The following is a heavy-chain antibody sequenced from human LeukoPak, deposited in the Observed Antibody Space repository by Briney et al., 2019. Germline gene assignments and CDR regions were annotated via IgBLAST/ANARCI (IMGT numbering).Heavy chain of an antibody. CDR3: ARDRPNYYGSDGHYYRQNGDY. V-gene: IGHV3-23*01. CDR1: GFTFSIYA. CDR2: ISSRGELT. Sequence: PGVSLRLSCAASGFTFSIYAMSWVRQAPGKGLEWVSSISSRGELTFYADSVKGRFTISRDNSESTLYLQMNILRAEDTAIYYCARDRPNYYGSDGHYYRQNGDYWGQGTLVTASS. J-gene: IGHJ4*02. D-gene: IGHD3-22*01.